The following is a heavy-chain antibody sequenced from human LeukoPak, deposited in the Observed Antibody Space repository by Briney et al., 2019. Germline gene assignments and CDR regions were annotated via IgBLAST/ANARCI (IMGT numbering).Heavy chain of an antibody. D-gene: IGHD6-13*01. Sequence: PGGSLRLSCAASGFTFSSYAMTWVRQAPGKGLEWVSAISGGGGFTYYVDSVKGRFTISRDNSKNMLYLQMNSLRAEDTAVYYCAKARATYSSSWRSWGQGTLVTVSS. CDR2: ISGGGGFT. V-gene: IGHV3-23*01. CDR1: GFTFSSYA. J-gene: IGHJ5*02. CDR3: AKARATYSSSWRS.